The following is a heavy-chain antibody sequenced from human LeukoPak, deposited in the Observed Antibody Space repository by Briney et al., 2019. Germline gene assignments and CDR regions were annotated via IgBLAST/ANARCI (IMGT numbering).Heavy chain of an antibody. D-gene: IGHD3-10*01. Sequence: GGSLRLSCAASGFTFSSYAMSWVRQAPGKGLEWVSAISGSGGSTYYADSVKGRFTISRDNSKNTLYLQMNSLRAEDTAVYYCAKAKLLWFGESQYYSDYWGQGTLVTVSS. CDR3: AKAKLLWFGESQYYSDY. J-gene: IGHJ4*02. V-gene: IGHV3-23*01. CDR1: GFTFSSYA. CDR2: ISGSGGST.